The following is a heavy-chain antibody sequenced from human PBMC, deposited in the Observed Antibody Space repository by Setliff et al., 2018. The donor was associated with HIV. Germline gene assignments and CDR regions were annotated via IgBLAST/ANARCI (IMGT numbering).Heavy chain of an antibody. CDR2: ISGSGGTT. D-gene: IGHD6-13*01. J-gene: IGHJ4*02. CDR1: GFTFSSYA. V-gene: IGHV3-23*01. Sequence: GGSLRLSCAASGFTFSSYAMGWVRQAPGKGLEWVSSISGSGGTTYYADSVKGRFTISRDSSKNTLYLQMNSLRAEDTAIYYCAREDSSWYGSLDYWGQGTPVTVSS. CDR3: AREDSSWYGSLDY.